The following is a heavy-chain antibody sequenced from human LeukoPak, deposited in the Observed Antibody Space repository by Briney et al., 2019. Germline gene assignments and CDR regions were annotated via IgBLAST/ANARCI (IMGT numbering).Heavy chain of an antibody. Sequence: LRASVTVSCKASGYTFTSYYMHWVRQAPGQGLEWMGIINPSGSSTSYAQKFQGRVTMTRDTSTSTVYMELSSLRSEDTAVYYCARDPYDFWSGYSGVGYFDYWGQGTLVTVSS. J-gene: IGHJ4*02. D-gene: IGHD3-3*01. V-gene: IGHV1-46*01. CDR2: INPSGSST. CDR1: GYTFTSYY. CDR3: ARDPYDFWSGYSGVGYFDY.